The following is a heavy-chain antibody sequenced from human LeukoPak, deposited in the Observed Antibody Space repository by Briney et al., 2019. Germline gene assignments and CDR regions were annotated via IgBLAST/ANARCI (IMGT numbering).Heavy chain of an antibody. CDR3: ARDPSSWYYYYMDV. CDR1: GFTFSASA. V-gene: IGHV3-73*01. J-gene: IGHJ6*03. D-gene: IGHD6-13*01. CDR2: IRNKAGKYAT. Sequence: GGSLRLSCAASGFTFSASAMHWVRQAPGKGLEWVGRIRNKAGKYATTYGESVKGRFTIYRDDSKNTAYLQMDSLKTEDTAVYYCARDPSSWYYYYMDVWGKGTTVTVSS.